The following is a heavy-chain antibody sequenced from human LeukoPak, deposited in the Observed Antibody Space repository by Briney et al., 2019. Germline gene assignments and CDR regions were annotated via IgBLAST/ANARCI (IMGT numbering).Heavy chain of an antibody. J-gene: IGHJ4*02. D-gene: IGHD4-11*01. V-gene: IGHV4-59*01. CDR3: ARDDSYSNGVDY. CDR1: GGSISSYY. CDR2: IHYSGST. Sequence: SETLSLTCTVSGGSISSYYWSWIRQPPGKGLEWIGYIHYSGSTNYNPSLKSRVTISVDTSKNQFSLKLSSVTAADTAVYYCARDDSYSNGVDYWGQGTLVTVSS.